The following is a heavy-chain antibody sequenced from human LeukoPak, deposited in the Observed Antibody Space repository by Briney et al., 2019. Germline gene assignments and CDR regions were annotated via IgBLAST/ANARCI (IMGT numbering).Heavy chain of an antibody. J-gene: IGHJ4*02. CDR1: GFTFSSYW. CDR2: IKQDGSEK. CDR3: ARGNLIAAAGTRYFDY. Sequence: GGSLRLSCAASGFTFSSYWMSWVRQAPGKGLEWVANIKQDGSEKYYVDSVKGRFTISRDNAKNSLYLQMNSLRAEDTAVYYCARGNLIAAAGTRYFDYWGQGTLVTVSS. D-gene: IGHD6-13*01. V-gene: IGHV3-7*01.